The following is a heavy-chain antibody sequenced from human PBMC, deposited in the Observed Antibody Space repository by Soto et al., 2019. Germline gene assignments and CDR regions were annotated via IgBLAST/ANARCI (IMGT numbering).Heavy chain of an antibody. CDR1: GYPFTGPY. D-gene: IGHD4-4*01. J-gene: IGHJ6*02. CDR3: ALDFRTYSHGVDV. V-gene: IGHV1-2*02. Sequence: QAQLVQSGTEVKKPGASVKVSCKASGYPFTGPYIYWVRQAPGQGLEWMGWINPSSGGTEFAEKFQGRVTVTRDTSFRTVLLELNSLTSDDTGVYFCALDFRTYSHGVDVWGQGTAVTVSS. CDR2: INPSSGGT.